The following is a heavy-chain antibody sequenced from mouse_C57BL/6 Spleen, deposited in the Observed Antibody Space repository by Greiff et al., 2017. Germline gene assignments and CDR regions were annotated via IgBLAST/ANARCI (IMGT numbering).Heavy chain of an antibody. CDR1: GYTFTDYY. V-gene: IGHV1-77*01. J-gene: IGHJ2*01. CDR3: ARYPYYYGSSYGDFYYFDY. D-gene: IGHD1-1*01. CDR2: IGPGSGST. Sequence: QVQLQQSGAELVKPGASVKISCKASGYTFTDYYINWVKQRPGQGLEWIGKIGPGSGSTYYNEEFKGKATLTADKSSSTAYMQLSSLTSEDSAVYFCARYPYYYGSSYGDFYYFDYWGQGTTLTVSS.